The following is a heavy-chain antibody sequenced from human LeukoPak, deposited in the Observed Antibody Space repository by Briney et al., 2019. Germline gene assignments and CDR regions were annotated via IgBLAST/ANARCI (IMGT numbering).Heavy chain of an antibody. V-gene: IGHV4-4*07. Sequence: PSETLSLTCTVSGGSISSYYWSWIRQPAGKGLEWIGRIYTSGSTNYNPSLKSRVTMSVDTSKNQLSLKLSSVTAADTAVYYCARDSRSITMIVVDDAFDIWGQGTMVTVSS. CDR3: ARDSRSITMIVVDDAFDI. CDR2: IYTSGST. J-gene: IGHJ3*02. CDR1: GGSISSYY. D-gene: IGHD3-22*01.